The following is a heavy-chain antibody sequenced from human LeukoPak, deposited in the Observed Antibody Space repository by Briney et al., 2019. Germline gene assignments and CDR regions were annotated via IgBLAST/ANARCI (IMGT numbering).Heavy chain of an antibody. D-gene: IGHD3/OR15-3a*01. V-gene: IGHV4-61*08. CDR1: GGSISVTEPW. J-gene: IGHJ6*04. Sequence: SETLSLTCTVSGGSISVTEPWWSWIRQPPGKGPEWIGHIHSGGSTYYNPSLQSRVTMSLDTSRNQFSLTLTSVTTADMAVYFCARFGLFSDDRHFLDVWAKGTTVTVSS. CDR3: ARFGLFSDDRHFLDV. CDR2: IHSGGST.